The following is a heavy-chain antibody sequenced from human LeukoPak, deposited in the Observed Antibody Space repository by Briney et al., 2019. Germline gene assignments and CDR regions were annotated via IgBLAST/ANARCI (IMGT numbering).Heavy chain of an antibody. CDR3: ARPFGGVIVTDDAFDI. D-gene: IGHD3-16*02. CDR2: ISGSGGST. CDR1: GFTFSSYA. Sequence: GGSLRLSCAASGFTFSSYAMSWVRQAPGKGLEWVSAISGSGGSTYYADSVKGRFTISRDNSKNTLYLQMNSLRAEDTAVYYCARPFGGVIVTDDAFDIWGQGTMVTVSS. J-gene: IGHJ3*02. V-gene: IGHV3-23*01.